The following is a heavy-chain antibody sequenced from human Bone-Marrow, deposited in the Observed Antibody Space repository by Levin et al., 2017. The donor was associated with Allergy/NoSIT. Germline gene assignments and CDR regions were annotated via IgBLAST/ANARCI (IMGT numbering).Heavy chain of an antibody. CDR3: ATVSQVVRAGEYFQH. D-gene: IGHD3-10*01. CDR1: GYTFTSYY. J-gene: IGHJ1*01. Sequence: ASVKVSCKASGYTFTSYYMHWVRQAPGQGLEWMGIINPSGGSTSYAQKFQGRVTMTRDTSTSTVYMELSSLRSEDTAVYYCATVSQVVRAGEYFQHWGQGTLVTVSS. V-gene: IGHV1-46*03. CDR2: INPSGGST.